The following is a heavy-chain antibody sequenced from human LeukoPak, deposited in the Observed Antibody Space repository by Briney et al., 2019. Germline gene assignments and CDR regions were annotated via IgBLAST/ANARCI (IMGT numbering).Heavy chain of an antibody. V-gene: IGHV3-23*01. CDR2: ISGSSDST. D-gene: IGHD3-3*01. CDR3: AKASSTIFGVVIKREYYFDY. Sequence: GGSLRLSCAASGFTFSSYTMSWVRQAPGKGLEWVSAISGSSDSTYYGDSAKGRFTISRDNSKNTLYLQMNSLRAEDTAVYYCAKASSTIFGVVIKREYYFDYWGQGTPVTVSS. CDR1: GFTFSSYT. J-gene: IGHJ4*02.